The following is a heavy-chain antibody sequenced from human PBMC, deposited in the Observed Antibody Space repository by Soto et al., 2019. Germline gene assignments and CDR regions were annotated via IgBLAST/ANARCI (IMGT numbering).Heavy chain of an antibody. Sequence: KPSETLCLTCTVSGGSISSYYWSWIRQPPGKGLEWIGYISYSGSTNYNPSLKSRVTISVDTSKNQFSLKLSSVTAADTAVYYCASSSPHYDFWSGYSFWDAFDIWGQGTMVTVSS. CDR1: GGSISSYY. V-gene: IGHV4-59*01. J-gene: IGHJ3*02. CDR3: ASSSPHYDFWSGYSFWDAFDI. D-gene: IGHD3-3*01. CDR2: ISYSGST.